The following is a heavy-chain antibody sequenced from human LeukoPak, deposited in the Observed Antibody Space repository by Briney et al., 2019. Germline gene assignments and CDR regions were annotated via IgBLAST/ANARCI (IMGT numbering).Heavy chain of an antibody. CDR1: GFTFINYN. Sequence: PGGSLRLSCAASGFTFINYNMNWVRQAPGKGLEWVSSISTSGKYIYYVDSVKGRFTISRDNAKNSLYLQMNSLRAEDTAVYYCARERWELLRDYFDYWGQGTLVTVSS. D-gene: IGHD1-26*01. J-gene: IGHJ4*02. CDR2: ISTSGKYI. CDR3: ARERWELLRDYFDY. V-gene: IGHV3-21*04.